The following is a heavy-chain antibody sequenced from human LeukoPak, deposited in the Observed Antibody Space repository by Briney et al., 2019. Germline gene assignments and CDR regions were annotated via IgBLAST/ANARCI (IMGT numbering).Heavy chain of an antibody. Sequence: GSLRLSCAASGFTFSSYNMNWVRQPPGKGLEWIGSIYYSASTYYHPSLKSRVTISVDTSKNQFSLKLSSVTAADTAVYYCARGREDIVLLPGTKRKSYYMDVWGKGTTVTVSS. V-gene: IGHV4-39*07. CDR2: IYYSAST. D-gene: IGHD2-2*01. J-gene: IGHJ6*03. CDR1: GFTFSSYN. CDR3: ARGREDIVLLPGTKRKSYYMDV.